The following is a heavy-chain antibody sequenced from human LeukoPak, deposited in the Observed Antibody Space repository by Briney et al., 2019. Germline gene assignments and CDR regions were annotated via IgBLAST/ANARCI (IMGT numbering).Heavy chain of an antibody. Sequence: PGGSLRLSCAASGFTFSSYAMSWVRQAPGKGLECISGFSGSGGSTYYADSVKGRFTISRDNSKNTLYLQMNSLRAEDTAVYYCARGRPDSSGPFDYWGQGTLVTVSS. CDR3: ARGRPDSSGPFDY. D-gene: IGHD6-19*01. V-gene: IGHV3-23*01. CDR2: FSGSGGST. J-gene: IGHJ4*02. CDR1: GFTFSSYA.